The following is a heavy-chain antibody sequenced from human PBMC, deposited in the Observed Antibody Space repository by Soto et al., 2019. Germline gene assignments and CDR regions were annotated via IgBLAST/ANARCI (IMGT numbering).Heavy chain of an antibody. CDR3: ARHYLAAAADL. Sequence: SETPSLTCTVSGGSISSGGYYWSWIRQHPGKGLEWIGYVYYSGSTNYNPSLKNRVTISVDTSKNQFSLKLSSVTAADTAVYFCARHYLAAAADLWGQGTLVTVSS. CDR2: VYYSGST. CDR1: GGSISSGGYY. D-gene: IGHD6-13*01. V-gene: IGHV4-61*08. J-gene: IGHJ5*02.